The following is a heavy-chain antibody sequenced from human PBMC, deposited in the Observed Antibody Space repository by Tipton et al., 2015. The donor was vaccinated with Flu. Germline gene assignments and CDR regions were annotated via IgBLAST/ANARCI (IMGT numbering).Heavy chain of an antibody. Sequence: TLSLTCSVSGDSIGSRYFWGWIRQPPGKGLEWIGNVHQAGTTYYNPSLRSRVTISLDRPKNHFSLRLTSVTAADTAVYYCAGDWVGTTTGWFDPWGQGTLVTVSS. CDR2: VHQAGTT. D-gene: IGHD1-26*01. CDR1: GDSIGSRYF. V-gene: IGHV4-38-2*02. J-gene: IGHJ5*02. CDR3: AGDWVGTTTGWFDP.